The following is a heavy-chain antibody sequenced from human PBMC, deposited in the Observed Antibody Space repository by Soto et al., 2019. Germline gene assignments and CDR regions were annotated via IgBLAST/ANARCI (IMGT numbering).Heavy chain of an antibody. CDR3: ARPRGDWNLYYYYGMDV. Sequence: ASVKVSCKASGYTFTSYAMHWVRQAPGQRLEWMGWINAGNGNTKYSQKFQGRVTITRDTSASTAYMELSSLRSEDTAVYYCARPRGDWNLYYYYGMDVWGQGTTVTVSS. CDR2: INAGNGNT. J-gene: IGHJ6*02. D-gene: IGHD1-1*01. V-gene: IGHV1-3*01. CDR1: GYTFTSYA.